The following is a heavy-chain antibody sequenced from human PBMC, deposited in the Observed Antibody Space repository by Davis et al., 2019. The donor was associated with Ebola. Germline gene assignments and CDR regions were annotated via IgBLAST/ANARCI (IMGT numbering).Heavy chain of an antibody. J-gene: IGHJ6*02. CDR2: INHSGST. Sequence: SETLSLTCAVYGGSFSGYYWSWIRQPPGKGLEWIGKINHSGSTNYNPSLKSRVTISVDTSKNQFSLKLSSVTAADTAVYYCASLKGLLHYYYGMDVWGQGTTVTVSS. CDR3: ASLKGLLHYYYGMDV. CDR1: GGSFSGYY. D-gene: IGHD2-15*01. V-gene: IGHV4-34*01.